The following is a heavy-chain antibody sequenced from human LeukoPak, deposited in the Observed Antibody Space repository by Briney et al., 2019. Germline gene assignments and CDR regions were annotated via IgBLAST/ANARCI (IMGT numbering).Heavy chain of an antibody. CDR3: ARDYYDSSGYRDYFDY. J-gene: IGHJ4*02. V-gene: IGHV4-4*07. CDR1: GGSISSYY. CDR2: IYSSGST. Sequence: SETLSLTCTVSGGSISSYYWSWIRQPAGKGLEWIGRIYSSGSTNYNPSLKSRVTMSVDTSKTPFSLTLSSVPAADTAVYYCARDYYDSSGYRDYFDYWGQGTLVTVSS. D-gene: IGHD3-22*01.